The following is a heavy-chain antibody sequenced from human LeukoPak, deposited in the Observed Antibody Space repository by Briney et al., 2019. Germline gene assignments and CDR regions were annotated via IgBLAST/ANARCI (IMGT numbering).Heavy chain of an antibody. CDR3: ARELYSSGYHDAFDI. D-gene: IGHD3-22*01. V-gene: IGHV4-34*01. CDR1: GGSFSGYY. CDR2: INHSGST. Sequence: PSETLSLTCGVYGGSFSGYYWSWIRQPPGKGLEWIGEINHSGSTNYNPSLKSRVTISVDTSKNQFSLKLSSVTAADTAVYYCARELYSSGYHDAFDIRGQGTMVTVSS. J-gene: IGHJ3*02.